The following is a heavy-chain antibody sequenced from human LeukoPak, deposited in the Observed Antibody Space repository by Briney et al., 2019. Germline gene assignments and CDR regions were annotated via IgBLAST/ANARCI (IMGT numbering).Heavy chain of an antibody. D-gene: IGHD3-10*01. V-gene: IGHV1-2*02. CDR1: GYTFTGYD. CDR3: ARVGVRFSGVDY. J-gene: IGHJ4*02. CDR2: INPNSGGT. Sequence: EASVRVSCKASGYTFTGYDMFWVRQAPGQGLEWMGWINPNSGGTNYAQKFQGRVTMTRDTSISTAYMELSRLRSDDTAVYYCARVGVRFSGVDYWGQGTLVTVSS.